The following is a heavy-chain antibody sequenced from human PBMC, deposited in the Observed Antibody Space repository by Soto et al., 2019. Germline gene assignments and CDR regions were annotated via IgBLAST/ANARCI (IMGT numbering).Heavy chain of an antibody. CDR2: IIPIFGTA. Sequence: GASVKVSCKASGGTFSSYAISWVRQAPGQGLEWMGGIIPIFGTANYAQKFQGRVTITADESTSTAYMELSSLRSEDTAVYYCARAARSSHYYYYGMDVWGQGTTVTVSS. CDR3: ARAARSSHYYYYGMDV. J-gene: IGHJ6*02. CDR1: GGTFSSYA. V-gene: IGHV1-69*13.